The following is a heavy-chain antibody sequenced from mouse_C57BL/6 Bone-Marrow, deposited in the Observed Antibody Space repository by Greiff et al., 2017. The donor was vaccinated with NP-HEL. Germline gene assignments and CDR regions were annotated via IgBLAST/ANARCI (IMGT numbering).Heavy chain of an antibody. CDR2: IRLKSDNYAT. CDR3: TNYYGSDSFAY. D-gene: IGHD1-1*01. CDR1: GFTFSNYW. V-gene: IGHV6-3*01. Sequence: EVKVEESGGGLVQPGGSMKLSCVASGFTFSNYWMNWVRQSPEKGLEWVAQIRLKSDNYATHYAESVKGRFTISRDDSKSSVYLQMNNLRAEDTGIYYCTNYYGSDSFAYWGQGTLVTVSA. J-gene: IGHJ3*01.